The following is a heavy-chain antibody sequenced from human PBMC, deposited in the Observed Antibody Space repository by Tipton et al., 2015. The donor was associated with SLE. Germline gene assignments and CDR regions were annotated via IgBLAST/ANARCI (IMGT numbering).Heavy chain of an antibody. CDR2: IYTSGAT. J-gene: IGHJ4*02. CDR1: GYSITRDSNY. D-gene: IGHD4-17*01. CDR3: ARYGDYRGFDY. Sequence: TLSLTCNVSGYSITRDSNYWTWIRQPAGKGLVWIGHIYTSGATNYNPPLKSRVTIVMDKSKNQFSLKLTTVTAADTAVYYCARYGDYRGFDYWGQGTLVTVSS. V-gene: IGHV4-61*09.